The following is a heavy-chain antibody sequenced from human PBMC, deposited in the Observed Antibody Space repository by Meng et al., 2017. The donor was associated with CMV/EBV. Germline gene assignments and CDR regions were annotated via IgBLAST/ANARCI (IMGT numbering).Heavy chain of an antibody. J-gene: IGHJ4*02. CDR1: GSTFTSYD. CDR2: INPSGGST. V-gene: IGHV1-46*01. Sequence: QGGLVQSGAKVKKAGASVKVSCKASGSTFTSYDMHWVRQAPGQGLEWMGIINPSGGSTSYAQKFQGRVTMTRDTSTSTVYMELSSLRSEDTAVYYCAREGEGVVAATPHFDYWGQGTLVTVSS. CDR3: AREGEGVVAATPHFDY. D-gene: IGHD2-15*01.